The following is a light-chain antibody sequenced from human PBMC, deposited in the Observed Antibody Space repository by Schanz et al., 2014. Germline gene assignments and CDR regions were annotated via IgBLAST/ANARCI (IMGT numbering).Light chain of an antibody. V-gene: IGKV3-15*01. CDR3: QQYNKWPPHT. CDR1: QSVSSSY. CDR2: AAS. J-gene: IGKJ2*01. Sequence: EIVLTQSPGTLSLSPGERATLSCRASQSVSSSYSAWYQQKPGQAPRLLIYAASTRATGIPARFSGSGSATEFTLTISSLQSEDFAVYYCQQYNKWPPHTFGQGTKLEI.